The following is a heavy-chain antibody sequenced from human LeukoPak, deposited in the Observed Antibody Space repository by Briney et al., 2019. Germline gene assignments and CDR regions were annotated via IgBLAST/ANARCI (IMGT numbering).Heavy chain of an antibody. D-gene: IGHD1-26*01. CDR3: AGRYSGSYHVDY. CDR2: IYYSGST. J-gene: IGHJ4*02. V-gene: IGHV4-39*01. CDR1: GGSISGSNYY. Sequence: PSETLSLTCTVSGGSISGSNYYWGWIRQPPGKGLEWIGSIYYSGSTYYNPSLKSRVTISVDTSKNQFSLKLSSVTAADTAVYYCAGRYSGSYHVDYWGQGTLVTVSS.